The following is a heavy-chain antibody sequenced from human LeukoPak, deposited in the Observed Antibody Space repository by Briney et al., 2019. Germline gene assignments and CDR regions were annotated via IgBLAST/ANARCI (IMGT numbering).Heavy chain of an antibody. CDR1: GGSISSNY. CDR2: IYTSGST. D-gene: IGHD1-1*01. Sequence: SETLSLTCSVSGGSISSNYWSWIRQPAGKGLEWIGRIYTSGSTKYNPSLKSRVTMSVDTSKNQFSLMLSSVTSTDTAVYYCASEWNPSGWVDYFDSWGQGTLVTVSS. V-gene: IGHV4-4*07. CDR3: ASEWNPSGWVDYFDS. J-gene: IGHJ4*02.